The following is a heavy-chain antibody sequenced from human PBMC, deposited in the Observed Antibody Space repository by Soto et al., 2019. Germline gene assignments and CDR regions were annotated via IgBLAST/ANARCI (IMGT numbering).Heavy chain of an antibody. J-gene: IGHJ6*02. Sequence: PSETLSLTCAVYGGSFSCYYWSWIRQPPGKGLEWIGEINHSGSTNYNPSLKSRVTISVDTSKNQFSLKLSSVTAADTAVYYCAXIVAARPTAYYYYGMDVWGPGTTVTVSS. CDR1: GGSFSCYY. CDR2: INHSGST. D-gene: IGHD6-6*01. CDR3: AXIVAARPTAYYYYGMDV. V-gene: IGHV4-34*01.